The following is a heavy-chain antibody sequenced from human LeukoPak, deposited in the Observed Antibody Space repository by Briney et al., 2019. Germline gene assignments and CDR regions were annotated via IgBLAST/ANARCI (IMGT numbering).Heavy chain of an antibody. V-gene: IGHV3-21*01. Sequence: GGSLRLSCAASGFTFSSYAMNWVRQAPGKGLEWVSSIHITSDWIYYADSVKGRFTISRDSARSSLYLQLNSLRADDTAVYYCARGRVGSQRTDTFDFWGQGTMVTVFS. D-gene: IGHD1-26*01. CDR1: GFTFSSYA. CDR3: ARGRVGSQRTDTFDF. CDR2: IHITSDWI. J-gene: IGHJ3*01.